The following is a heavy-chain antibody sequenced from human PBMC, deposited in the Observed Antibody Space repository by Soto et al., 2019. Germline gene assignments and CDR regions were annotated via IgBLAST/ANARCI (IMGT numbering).Heavy chain of an antibody. CDR3: AKTYCSGGSCYNFDY. Sequence: PGGSLRLSCATSGFIFSNYWMSWVRQAPGKGLEWVANIKEDGSEKYYVDSVKGRFTISRDNGKSSLYLQMNSLRAEDTAVYYCAKTYCSGGSCYNFDYWGQGT. D-gene: IGHD2-15*01. CDR1: GFIFSNYW. J-gene: IGHJ4*02. V-gene: IGHV3-7*01. CDR2: IKEDGSEK.